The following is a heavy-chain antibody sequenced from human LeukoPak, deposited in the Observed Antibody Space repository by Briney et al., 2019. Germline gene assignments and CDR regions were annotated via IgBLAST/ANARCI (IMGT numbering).Heavy chain of an antibody. CDR3: AKDPGEVLRGYQMDV. V-gene: IGHV3-30*02. CDR1: GFTFSAYG. CDR2: IRYDGSNK. Sequence: QPGGSLRLSCAASGFTFSAYGMHWVRQAPGKGLEWVAFIRYDGSNKYHADSVKGRFTISRDNSRNTLYLQMNSLRPEDTAVYYCAKDPGEVLRGYQMDVWGKGTTVTVSS. D-gene: IGHD3-10*01. J-gene: IGHJ6*03.